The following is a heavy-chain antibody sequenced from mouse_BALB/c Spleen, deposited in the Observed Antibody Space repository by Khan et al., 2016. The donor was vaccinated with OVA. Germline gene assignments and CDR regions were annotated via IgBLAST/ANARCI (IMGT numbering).Heavy chain of an antibody. CDR2: INPYNGDT. D-gene: IGHD2-10*02. V-gene: IGHV1-20*02. CDR3: ARGYGNYLFAY. J-gene: IGHJ3*01. Sequence: VQLQQSGPELVKPGASVKISCKASGYSFTGYFMNWVIQSHGKSLEWIGRINPYNGDTFYNQKFKGKATLTVDKSSSTAHMELRSLASEDSAVYYCARGYGNYLFAYWGQGTLVTVSA. CDR1: GYSFTGYF.